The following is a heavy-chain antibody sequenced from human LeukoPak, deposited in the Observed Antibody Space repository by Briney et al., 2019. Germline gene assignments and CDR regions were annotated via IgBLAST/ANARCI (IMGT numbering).Heavy chain of an antibody. CDR3: ARLVTDFSSGLYTGGSYYMDV. D-gene: IGHD3-3*01. V-gene: IGHV4-39*01. J-gene: IGHJ6*03. CDR1: GGSITSSRYY. CDR2: ISYSGST. Sequence: PSETLSLTCTVSGGSITSSRYYWGWIRQTPGKGLEWIGIISYSGSTQEHPALKSRPTIFANTSKTQFSLEMTYVTVAHTAVFYCARLVTDFSSGLYTGGSYYMDVWGKGTTVTVSS.